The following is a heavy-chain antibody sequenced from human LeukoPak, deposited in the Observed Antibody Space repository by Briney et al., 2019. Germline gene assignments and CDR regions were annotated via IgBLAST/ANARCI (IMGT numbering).Heavy chain of an antibody. D-gene: IGHD3-10*01. Sequence: SQTLSLTCAISGDSVSSNSAGWNWIRQSPSRGLEWLGRTYYRSKWYNDDAESVKSRITINPDTAKNQFSLQLNSVTAADTAVYYCARRYGSGSYPTDWGQGTLVTVSS. CDR1: GDSVSSNSAG. CDR2: TYYRSKWYN. CDR3: ARRYGSGSYPTD. J-gene: IGHJ4*02. V-gene: IGHV6-1*01.